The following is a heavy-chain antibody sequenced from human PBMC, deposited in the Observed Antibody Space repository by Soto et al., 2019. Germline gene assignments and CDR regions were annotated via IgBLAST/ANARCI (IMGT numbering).Heavy chain of an antibody. CDR2: ISGSGGST. CDR1: GFTFRSSA. D-gene: IGHD6-13*01. J-gene: IGHJ4*02. V-gene: IGHV3-23*01. Sequence: PGGSLRLSCAASGFTFRSSAMSWVRQAPGKGLEWVSAISGSGGSTYYAGSVKGRFTISRDNSKNTLYLQMNSLRAEDTAVYYCAKNPLGPQQLAPDYWGQGTLVTVS. CDR3: AKNPLGPQQLAPDY.